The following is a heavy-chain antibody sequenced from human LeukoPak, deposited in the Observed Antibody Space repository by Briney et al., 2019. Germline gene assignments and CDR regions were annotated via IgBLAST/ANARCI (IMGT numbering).Heavy chain of an antibody. CDR1: GYTFTSYD. CDR2: MNPNSGNT. D-gene: IGHD3-3*01. V-gene: IGHV1-8*01. CDR3: ARGPPYYDFWSGYYYYYMDV. J-gene: IGHJ6*03. Sequence: ASVKVSCKASGYTFTSYDINWVRQATGQGLEWMGWMNPNSGNTGYAQKFQGRVTMTRNTSISTAYVELSSLRSEDTAVYYCARGPPYYDFWSGYYYYYMDVWGKGTTVTVSS.